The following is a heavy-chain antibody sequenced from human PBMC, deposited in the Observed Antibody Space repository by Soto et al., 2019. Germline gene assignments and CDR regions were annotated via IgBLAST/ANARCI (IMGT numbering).Heavy chain of an antibody. CDR1: GGTFSSYA. V-gene: IGHV1-69*12. Sequence: QVQLVQSGAEVKKPGSSVKVSCKASGGTFSSYAISWVRQAPGQGLEWMGGIIPIFGTANYAQKFQGRVTMTADESTSTGYMERSSLRSEDTAVYYCARDVSGMAARPSLDYYYDGMDVWGQGTTVTVSS. D-gene: IGHD6-6*01. CDR2: IIPIFGTA. CDR3: ARDVSGMAARPSLDYYYDGMDV. J-gene: IGHJ6*02.